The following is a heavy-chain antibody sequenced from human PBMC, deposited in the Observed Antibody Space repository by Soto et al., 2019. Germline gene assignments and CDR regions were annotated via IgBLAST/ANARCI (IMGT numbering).Heavy chain of an antibody. V-gene: IGHV3-7*01. Sequence: PLRVSFAASGFTFSSYWLSWVRQAPLKVLEWVANIKQDGSEKYYVESLKGRFTISRDNAKNSLYLQMNSLRAEETAVYYCARVSHLVGVTFDYWGQGTLVTVSS. J-gene: IGHJ4*02. CDR3: ARVSHLVGVTFDY. CDR2: IKQDGSEK. CDR1: GFTFSSYW. D-gene: IGHD1-26*01.